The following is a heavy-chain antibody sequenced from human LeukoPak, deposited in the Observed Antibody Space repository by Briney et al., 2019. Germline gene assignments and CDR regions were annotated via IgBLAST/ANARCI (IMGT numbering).Heavy chain of an antibody. CDR3: ARDSGDSSGFSWFDP. V-gene: IGHV4-59*01. D-gene: IGHD3-22*01. CDR2: IYYSGST. Sequence: SETLSLTCTVSGGPISYYWSWIRPPPGKGLEWIGYIYYSGSTNYNPSLKSRVTISVDTSKSQFSLRLSSVTAADTAVYYCARDSGDSSGFSWFDPWGQGTLVTVSS. J-gene: IGHJ5*02. CDR1: GGPISYY.